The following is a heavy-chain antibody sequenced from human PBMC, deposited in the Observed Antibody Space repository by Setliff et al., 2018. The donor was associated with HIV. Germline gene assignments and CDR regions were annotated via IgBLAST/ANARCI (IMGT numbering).Heavy chain of an antibody. CDR1: GFTFSHYW. J-gene: IGHJ6*03. CDR3: ARVRTHYYDSSGHWGMDV. Sequence: PGGSLRLSCAASGFTFSHYWMHWVRQGPGKGLVWVSRISDDGSSTGYAGSVKGRFTISRDNAKNTLFLEMNSLRAEDTAVYYCARVRTHYYDSSGHWGMDVWGKGTTVTVSS. D-gene: IGHD3-22*01. CDR2: ISDDGSST. V-gene: IGHV3-74*01.